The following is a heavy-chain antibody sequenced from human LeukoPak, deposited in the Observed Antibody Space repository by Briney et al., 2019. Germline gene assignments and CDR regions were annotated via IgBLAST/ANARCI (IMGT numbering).Heavy chain of an antibody. CDR3: ARDLRDGYNYYFDF. V-gene: IGHV4-59*01. J-gene: IGHJ4*02. Sequence: SETLSLTCTVSGGSISGDYWSWIRQPPGQGLEWIGYIYYTGTTKYNPSLNSRVTISVDTSKDQFSLRLTSVTAADTAVYYCARDLRDGYNYYFDFWGQGTLVTVSS. CDR2: IYYTGTT. D-gene: IGHD5-24*01. CDR1: GGSISGDY.